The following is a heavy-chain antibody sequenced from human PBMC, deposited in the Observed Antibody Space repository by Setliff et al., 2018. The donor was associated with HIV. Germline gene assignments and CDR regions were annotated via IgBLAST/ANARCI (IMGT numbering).Heavy chain of an antibody. CDR3: ARDWGKTGYFYYGLDV. D-gene: IGHD1-1*01. CDR2: ISSSSSTI. CDR1: GFTFSSYS. Sequence: GGSLRLSCAASGFTFSSYSMNWVRQAPGKGLEWVSYISSSSSTIYYADSVKGRFIISRDNSKNTVYLQVNSLRVEDTAVYYCARDWGKTGYFYYGLDVWGQGTTVTVSS. J-gene: IGHJ6*02. V-gene: IGHV3-48*01.